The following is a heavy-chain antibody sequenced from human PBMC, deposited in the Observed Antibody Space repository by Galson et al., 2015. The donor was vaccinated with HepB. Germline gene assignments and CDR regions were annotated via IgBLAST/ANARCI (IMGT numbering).Heavy chain of an antibody. CDR3: AHRVGRRHGSGSYSYFDY. D-gene: IGHD3-10*01. CDR2: IYWDDDK. J-gene: IGHJ4*02. Sequence: PALVKPTQTLTLTCTFSGFSLSTSGVGVGWIRQPPGKALEWLALIYWDDDKRYSPSLKSRLTITKDTSKNQVVLTMTNMDPVDTATYYCAHRVGRRHGSGSYSYFDYWGQGTLVTVSS. V-gene: IGHV2-5*02. CDR1: GFSLSTSGVG.